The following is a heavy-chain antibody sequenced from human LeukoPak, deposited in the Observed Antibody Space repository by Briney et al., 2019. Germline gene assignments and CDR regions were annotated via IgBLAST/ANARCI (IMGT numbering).Heavy chain of an antibody. CDR2: ISGSGGST. J-gene: IGHJ4*02. CDR3: AKVRYSSSWYDIDY. CDR1: GFTFSSYA. V-gene: IGHV3-23*01. Sequence: GGSLRLSCAASGFTFSSYAMSWVRQAPGKGLEWVSAISGSGGSTYYADSVKGRFTISRDNSKNTLYLQMNSLRAEDTAVYYCAKVRYSSSWYDIDYWGQGTLVTVSS. D-gene: IGHD6-13*01.